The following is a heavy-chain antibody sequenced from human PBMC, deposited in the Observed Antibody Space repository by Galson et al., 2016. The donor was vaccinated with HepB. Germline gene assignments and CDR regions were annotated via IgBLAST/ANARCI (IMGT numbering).Heavy chain of an antibody. CDR1: GYTFTTYG. Sequence: SVKVSCKASGYTFTTYGISWVRQAPGQGLEWMGWTSAYNGNTNYAQKLQGRVTMTTDTSTSTAYMELRSLRSDDTAVYYCARDPRKIRYQLLEIYYYYAMDVWGQGTTVTVSS. CDR2: TSAYNGNT. J-gene: IGHJ6*02. V-gene: IGHV1-18*01. D-gene: IGHD2-2*01. CDR3: ARDPRKIRYQLLEIYYYYAMDV.